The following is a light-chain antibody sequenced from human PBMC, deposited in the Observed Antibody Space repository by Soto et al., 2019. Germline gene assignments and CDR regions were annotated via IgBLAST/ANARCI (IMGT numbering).Light chain of an antibody. CDR2: EGS. J-gene: IGLJ2*01. CDR1: SSDVGSYNL. V-gene: IGLV2-23*01. Sequence: QSALTQPASVSGSPGQSITISCTGTSSDVGSYNLVSWFQQHPGKAPKLMIYEGSKRPSGVSNRFSGSKSGNTASLTISGLQAEDEADYYCCSYAVTNILVVGGWTKLTVL. CDR3: CSYAVTNILV.